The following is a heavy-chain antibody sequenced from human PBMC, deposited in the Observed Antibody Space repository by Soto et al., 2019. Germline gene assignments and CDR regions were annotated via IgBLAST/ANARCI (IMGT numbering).Heavy chain of an antibody. CDR2: IYYSGST. CDR3: ARRGYYYDSSGYPSVWY. J-gene: IGHJ4*02. V-gene: IGHV4-39*01. D-gene: IGHD3-22*01. CDR1: GGSISSSSYY. Sequence: TSETLSLTCTVSGGSISSSSYYWGWIRQPPGKGLEWIGSIYYSGSTYYNPSLKSRVTISVDTSKNQFSLKLSSVTAADTVLYYCARRGYYYDSSGYPSVWYWGQGTLVTVSS.